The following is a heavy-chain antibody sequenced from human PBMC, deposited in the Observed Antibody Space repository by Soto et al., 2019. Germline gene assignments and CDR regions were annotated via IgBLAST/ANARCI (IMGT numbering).Heavy chain of an antibody. CDR1: GGSISSSSYY. Sequence: SETLSLTCTVSGGSISSSSYYWGWIRQPPGKGLEWIGSIYYSGSTYYNPSLKSRVTISVDTSKNQFSLKLSSVTAADTAVYYCARHSVKRGRLAAAAFDPWGQGTLVTVSS. D-gene: IGHD6-13*01. CDR3: ARHSVKRGRLAAAAFDP. CDR2: IYYSGST. V-gene: IGHV4-39*01. J-gene: IGHJ5*02.